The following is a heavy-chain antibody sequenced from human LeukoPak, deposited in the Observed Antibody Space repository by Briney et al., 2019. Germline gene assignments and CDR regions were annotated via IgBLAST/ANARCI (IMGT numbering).Heavy chain of an antibody. Sequence: GASVKVSCKASGYTFTSYHMHWVRQAPGQGLEWMGIINPSGGSTSYAQKFQGRVTMTRDTSTSTVYMELSSLRSEDTAVYYCARDPHDSSGYRYQGDYWGQGTLVTVSS. D-gene: IGHD3-22*01. CDR3: ARDPHDSSGYRYQGDY. J-gene: IGHJ4*02. V-gene: IGHV1-46*01. CDR2: INPSGGST. CDR1: GYTFTSYH.